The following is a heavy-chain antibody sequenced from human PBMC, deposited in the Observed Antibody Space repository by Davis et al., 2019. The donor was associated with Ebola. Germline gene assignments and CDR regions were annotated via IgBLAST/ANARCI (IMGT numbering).Heavy chain of an antibody. Sequence: GESLKISCAASGFTFDDYTMHWVRQAPGKGLEWVSLISWDGGSTYYADSVKGRFTISRDNSKNTLYLQMNSLRPEDTAVYYCARDSDDYSFDYWGQGTLVTVSS. J-gene: IGHJ4*02. CDR3: ARDSDDYSFDY. V-gene: IGHV3-43*01. CDR2: ISWDGGST. D-gene: IGHD4-11*01. CDR1: GFTFDDYT.